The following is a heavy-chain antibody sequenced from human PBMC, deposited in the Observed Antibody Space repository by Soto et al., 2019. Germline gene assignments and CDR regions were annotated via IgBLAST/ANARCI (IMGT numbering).Heavy chain of an antibody. CDR2: ISYDGGHK. Sequence: GGSLRLSCAASGFTFTNYGMHWVRQAPGKGLEWVAVISYDGGHKYYADSVKGRFTISRDNPKNTLYLQMNSLRPEDTAVYYCAKASGYCNSNSCRNDYYYYYGMDVWGQGTTVTVSS. V-gene: IGHV3-30*18. CDR1: GFTFTNYG. CDR3: AKASGYCNSNSCRNDYYYYYGMDV. D-gene: IGHD2-2*01. J-gene: IGHJ6*02.